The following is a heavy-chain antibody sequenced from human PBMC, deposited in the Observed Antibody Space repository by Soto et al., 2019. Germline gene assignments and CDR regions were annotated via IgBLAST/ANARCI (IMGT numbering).Heavy chain of an antibody. V-gene: IGHV3-74*01. CDR2: INYDGGTT. CDR1: GFTFSSYW. J-gene: IGHJ5*02. Sequence: EVQLVESGGGLVQPGGSLRLSCAASGFTFSSYWMHWVRQAPGKGLVWVSRINYDGGTTSYADSVKGRFTISRDKASKTLYRQMNRRRGEDTAVYYCARAGTGLYRFDPWGQGTLVTVSS. CDR3: ARAGTGLYRFDP. D-gene: IGHD6-19*01.